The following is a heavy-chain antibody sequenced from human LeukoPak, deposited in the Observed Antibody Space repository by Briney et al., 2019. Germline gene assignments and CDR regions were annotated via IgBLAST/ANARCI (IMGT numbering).Heavy chain of an antibody. J-gene: IGHJ6*03. D-gene: IGHD4-17*01. V-gene: IGHV1-8*03. CDR2: MNPNSGNT. Sequence: GASVKVSCKASGYTFTSYGISWVRQAPGQGLEWMGWMNPNSGNTGYAQKFQGRVTITRNTSISTAYMELSSLRSEDTAVYYCARGGSLDYGDSYYMDVWGKGTTVTVSS. CDR3: ARGGSLDYGDSYYMDV. CDR1: GYTFTSYG.